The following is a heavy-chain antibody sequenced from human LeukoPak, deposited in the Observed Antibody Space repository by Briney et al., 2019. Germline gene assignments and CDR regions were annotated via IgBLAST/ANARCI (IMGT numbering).Heavy chain of an antibody. V-gene: IGHV1-46*01. D-gene: IGHD2-8*01. CDR3: ARVGVPREFDP. CDR2: INPSGGST. CDR1: GYTFTSYY. J-gene: IGHJ5*02. Sequence: ASVKVSCKASGYTFTSYYMHWVRQAPGQGLEWMGIINPSGGSTSYAQKFQGRVTMTRDTSISTTYMELSRLRSDDTAVYYCARVGVPREFDPWGQGTLVTVSS.